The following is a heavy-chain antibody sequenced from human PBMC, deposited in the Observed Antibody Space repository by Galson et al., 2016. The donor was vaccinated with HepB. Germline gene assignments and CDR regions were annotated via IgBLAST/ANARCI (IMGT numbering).Heavy chain of an antibody. J-gene: IGHJ4*02. CDR3: ARQAIGLGKGYFDR. CDR2: SYYSGDT. V-gene: IGHV4-39*01. D-gene: IGHD3-16*01. CDR1: GVSISTSSYY. Sequence: SETLSLTCNVSGVSISTSSYYWGWIRQPPGKGLEWIGSSYYSGDTYYRPPLKGRVTISVDTSTEQFSLELRSVTAADSAVYYCARQAIGLGKGYFDRWGQGTLVTVSS.